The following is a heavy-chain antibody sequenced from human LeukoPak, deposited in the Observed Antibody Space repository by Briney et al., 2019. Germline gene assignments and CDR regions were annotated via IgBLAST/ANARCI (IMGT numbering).Heavy chain of an antibody. CDR2: ISSSSTYI. V-gene: IGHV3-21*01. Sequence: GGSLRLSCAASGFTFSTYIMNWVRQAPGKGLEWVSSISSSSTYIYYADSVKGRFTISRDNAKNSLYLQMNSLRAEDTAVYYCARDEVYGEQYYFDYWGQGTLVTVSS. D-gene: IGHD4/OR15-4a*01. J-gene: IGHJ4*02. CDR1: GFTFSTYI. CDR3: ARDEVYGEQYYFDY.